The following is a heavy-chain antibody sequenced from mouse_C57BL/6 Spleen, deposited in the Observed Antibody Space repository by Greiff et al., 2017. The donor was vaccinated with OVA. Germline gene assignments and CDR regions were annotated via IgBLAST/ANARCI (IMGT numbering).Heavy chain of an antibody. CDR2: IWSGGST. Sequence: VKLVESGPGLVQPSQSLSITCTVSGFSLTSYGVHWVRQSPGKGLEWLGVIWSGGSTDYNAAFISRLSISKDNSKSQVFFKMNSLQADDTAIYYCARYYGSSYYAMDYWGQGTSVTVSS. CDR3: ARYYGSSYYAMDY. V-gene: IGHV2-2*01. CDR1: GFSLTSYG. D-gene: IGHD1-1*01. J-gene: IGHJ4*01.